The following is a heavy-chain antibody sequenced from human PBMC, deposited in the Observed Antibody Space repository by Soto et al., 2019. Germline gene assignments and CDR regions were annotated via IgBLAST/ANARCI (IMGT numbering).Heavy chain of an antibody. V-gene: IGHV1-69*12. CDR2: IIPIFGTA. J-gene: IGHJ5*02. Sequence: QVQLVQSGAEVKKPGSSVKVSCKASGGTFSSYAISWVRQAPGQGLEWMGGIIPIFGTANYAQQFQGRVTITAHEYTSTAYMELSSLRSEDTAVYYCANDHNLAYYGDDCKNRWFEPWGQGTMVTVSS. CDR1: GGTFSSYA. D-gene: IGHD2-21*02. CDR3: ANDHNLAYYGDDCKNRWFEP.